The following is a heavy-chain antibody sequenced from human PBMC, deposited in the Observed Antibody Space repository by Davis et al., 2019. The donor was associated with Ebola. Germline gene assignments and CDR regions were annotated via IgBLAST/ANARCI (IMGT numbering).Heavy chain of an antibody. CDR2: INTSDGFT. CDR1: GYRFTSYY. J-gene: IGHJ4*02. CDR3: GKGKLEELDY. D-gene: IGHD1/OR15-1a*01. V-gene: IGHV1-46*01. Sequence: ASVKVSCKASGYRFTSYYMHWVRQAPGHGLEWMGTINTSDGFTSYAQEFQGRVTMTRDTSTSTVYMDLRSLRSEDTAVYYCGKGKLEELDYWGQGTLVTVSS.